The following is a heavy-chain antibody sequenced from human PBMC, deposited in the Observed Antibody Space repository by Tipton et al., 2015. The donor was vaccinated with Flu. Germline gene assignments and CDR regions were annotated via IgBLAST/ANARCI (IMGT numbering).Heavy chain of an antibody. Sequence: LRLSCTVSGGSMSSFYWTWIRQPAGKGLEWIGRMYVSGSTKYNPSLKGRVTMSVGTSKNQFSLKLSSVTAADTAVYYCARGSGSGTDVTFYFWGQGTLVTVSS. CDR2: MYVSGST. CDR3: ARGSGSGTDVTFYF. CDR1: GGSMSSFY. J-gene: IGHJ4*02. V-gene: IGHV4-4*07. D-gene: IGHD3-10*01.